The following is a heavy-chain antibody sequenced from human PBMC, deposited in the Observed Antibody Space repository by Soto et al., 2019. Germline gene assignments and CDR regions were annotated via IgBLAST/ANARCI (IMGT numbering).Heavy chain of an antibody. CDR1: GFTFSSYA. CDR3: ANFGLRYGILTGDYPRYYYYCMDF. CDR2: ISGSGGST. J-gene: IGHJ6*02. V-gene: IGHV3-23*01. D-gene: IGHD3-9*01. Sequence: EVQLLESGGGLVQPGGSLRLSCAASGFTFSSYAMSWVRQAPGKGLEWVSAISGSGGSTYYADSVKGRFTISRDNSKNTLYLQMNSLRAEDTAVYYCANFGLRYGILTGDYPRYYYYCMDFCGQGTTVTVSS.